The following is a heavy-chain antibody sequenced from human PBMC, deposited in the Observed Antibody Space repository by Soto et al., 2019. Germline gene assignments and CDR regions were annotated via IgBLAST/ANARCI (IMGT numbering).Heavy chain of an antibody. Sequence: EVQLLESGGGLVQPGGSLRLSCAASGFTFSSSAMSWVRQAPGNGLERVSGISGSGDYTYYADSVKGRFTISRDNSKNTLYLQMNSLRAEDTAVYYCARRYYRSGSLYYFDYWGQGTLVTVSS. V-gene: IGHV3-23*01. J-gene: IGHJ4*02. CDR3: ARRYYRSGSLYYFDY. CDR2: ISGSGDYT. D-gene: IGHD3-10*01. CDR1: GFTFSSSA.